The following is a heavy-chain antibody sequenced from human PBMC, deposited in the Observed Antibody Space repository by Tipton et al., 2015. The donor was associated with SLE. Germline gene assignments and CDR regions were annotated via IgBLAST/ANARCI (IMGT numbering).Heavy chain of an antibody. V-gene: IGHV3-74*01. CDR1: GFTFSNSW. CDR3: ARVSAWCYFDT. Sequence: SLRLSCAASGFTFSNSWMHWVRQAPGKGLVWVSRINIDGTNTGYADSVKGRFTISRDNAKNTLYLQLNSLGAEDTAVYYCARVSAWCYFDTWGQGTLVTVSS. D-gene: IGHD6-19*01. J-gene: IGHJ4*02. CDR2: INIDGTNT.